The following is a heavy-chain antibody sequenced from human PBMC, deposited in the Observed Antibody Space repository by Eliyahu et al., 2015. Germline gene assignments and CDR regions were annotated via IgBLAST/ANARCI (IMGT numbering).Heavy chain of an antibody. Sequence: QVQLVQSGAEVKKPGASVKVSCKASGYTFTSYYMXWVRQAPGQGLEWMGIINPSGGSTSYAQKFQGRVTMTRDTSTSTVYMELSSLRSEDTAVYYCARGGRLGYCSGGSCYYGYWGQGTLVXVSS. CDR3: ARGGRLGYCSGGSCYYGY. CDR1: GYTFTSYY. V-gene: IGHV1-46*01. J-gene: IGHJ4*02. D-gene: IGHD2-15*01. CDR2: INPSGGST.